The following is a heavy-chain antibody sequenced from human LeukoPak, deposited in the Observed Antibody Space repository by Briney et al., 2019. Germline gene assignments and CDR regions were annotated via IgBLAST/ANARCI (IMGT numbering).Heavy chain of an antibody. CDR2: IYYSGIT. J-gene: IGHJ4*02. CDR3: ARLKAGRPTPFDY. CDR1: GSSISSYY. V-gene: IGHV4-59*08. Sequence: SETQSLTCTVSGSSISSYYWSWIRQPPGKGLEWIGYIYYSGITNYNHSLKSRVTISVDTSKNQFSLKLSSVTAADTAVYYCARLKAGRPTPFDYWGQGTLVTVSS.